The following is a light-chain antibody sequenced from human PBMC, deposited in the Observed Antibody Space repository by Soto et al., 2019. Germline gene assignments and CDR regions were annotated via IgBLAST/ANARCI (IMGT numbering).Light chain of an antibody. CDR1: RSLLHGSNNENF. V-gene: IGKV4-1*01. CDR2: WAS. CDR3: QQYFGIPLT. J-gene: IGKJ4*01. Sequence: DIVMTQSPDSLSVSLGERATINCKSSRSLLHGSNNENFLAWYPQRPGQPPKLLFYWASTRQSGVPERFSGSGSETDLTLTISSLRAEDVAVYYCQQYFGIPLTFGGGTKVEIK.